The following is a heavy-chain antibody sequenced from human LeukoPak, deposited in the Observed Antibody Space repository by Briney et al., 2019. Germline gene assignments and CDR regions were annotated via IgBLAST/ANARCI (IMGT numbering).Heavy chain of an antibody. D-gene: IGHD2-2*01. J-gene: IGHJ5*02. CDR3: ARGVVPAAISQNWFDP. V-gene: IGHV1-69*05. CDR2: IIPIFGTA. CDR1: GGTFSSYA. Sequence: ASVKVSCKASGGTFSSYAISWVQQAPGQGLEWMGGIIPIFGTANYAQKFQGRVTITTDESTSTAYMELSSLRSEDTAVYYCARGVVPAAISQNWFDPWGQGTLVTVSS.